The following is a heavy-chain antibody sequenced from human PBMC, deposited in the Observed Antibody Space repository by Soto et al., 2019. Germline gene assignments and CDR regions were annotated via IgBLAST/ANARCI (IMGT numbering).Heavy chain of an antibody. V-gene: IGHV3-30*18. CDR1: GFTFSSYG. CDR3: EKAHFTTMIVDGMDV. CDR2: ISYDGSNK. J-gene: IGHJ6*02. Sequence: QVQLVESGGGVVQPGRSLRLSCAASGFTFSSYGMHWVRQAPGKGLEWVAVISYDGSNKYYADSVKGRFTISRDNSKNTLYLQMNSLRAEDTAVYYCEKAHFTTMIVDGMDVWGQGTTVTVSS. D-gene: IGHD3-22*01.